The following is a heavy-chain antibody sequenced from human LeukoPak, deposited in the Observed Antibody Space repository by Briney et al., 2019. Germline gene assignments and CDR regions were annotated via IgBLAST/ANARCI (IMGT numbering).Heavy chain of an antibody. Sequence: PGGSLRLSRAASGFTFSSYAMSWVRQAPGKGLEWVSAISGSGGSTYYADSVKGRFTISRDNSKNTLYLQMNSLRAEDTAVYYCASRGQWLLLRHFDYWGQGTLVTVSS. CDR2: ISGSGGST. J-gene: IGHJ4*02. CDR3: ASRGQWLLLRHFDY. CDR1: GFTFSSYA. V-gene: IGHV3-23*01. D-gene: IGHD3-22*01.